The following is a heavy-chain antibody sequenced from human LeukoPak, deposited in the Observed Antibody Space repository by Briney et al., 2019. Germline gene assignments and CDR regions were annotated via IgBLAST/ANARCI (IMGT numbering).Heavy chain of an antibody. D-gene: IGHD6-13*01. CDR1: GFTFSSYS. J-gene: IGHJ4*02. Sequence: GGSLRLSCAASGFTFSSYSMNWVRQAPGKGLEWVSYISSSTSTIYYADSVKGRFTISRDNAKNSLYLQMNSLRAEDTAVYYCSREGYSSSGPKEWGQGTLVTVPS. CDR2: ISSSTSTI. CDR3: SREGYSSSGPKE. V-gene: IGHV3-48*01.